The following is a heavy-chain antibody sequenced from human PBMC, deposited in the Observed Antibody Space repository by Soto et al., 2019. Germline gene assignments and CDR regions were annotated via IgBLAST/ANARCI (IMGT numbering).Heavy chain of an antibody. V-gene: IGHV1-2*02. CDR3: ARDNSGANFGY. CDR2: INPKNGDT. CDR1: GYRLIDFF. Sequence: ASVKVSCKASGYRLIDFFLHWVRQAPGQGLEWMGWINPKNGDTNYAQKFQDRVTMTRDTSISVAYMDLSGLNSGDTAVYYCARDNSGANFGYWGQGALVTVSS. J-gene: IGHJ4*02. D-gene: IGHD2-15*01.